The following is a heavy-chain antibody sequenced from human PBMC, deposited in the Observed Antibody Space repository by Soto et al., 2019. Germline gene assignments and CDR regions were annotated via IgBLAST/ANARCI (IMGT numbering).Heavy chain of an antibody. V-gene: IGHV4-31*03. D-gene: IGHD3-16*01. J-gene: IGHJ4*02. CDR2: IYYTGNT. Sequence: QVQLQESGPGLVKPSQTLSLTCTVSGGSISSTTSYWSWIRQHPGEGLEWIGYIYYTGNTYYNPSLKSRVTISVDTSENQFSLKLTSVTGADTAVYYWAREGGDGVDYWGQGTLVTVSS. CDR1: GGSISSTTSY. CDR3: AREGGDGVDY.